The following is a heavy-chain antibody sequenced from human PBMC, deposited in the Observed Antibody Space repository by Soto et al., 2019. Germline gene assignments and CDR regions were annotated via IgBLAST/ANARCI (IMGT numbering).Heavy chain of an antibody. CDR3: AKDWGSSGWYNWFDP. CDR2: ISHDGGAT. V-gene: IGHV3-30*18. Sequence: QVQLVESGGGVVQSGRSLRLSCAASGFTFSTFGMHWIRQAPGKGLEWVAMISHDGGATYYVDSVKGRFTISRDTDKNTLHLQMDSLRPEDTATYYCAKDWGSSGWYNWFDPWGQGTLVTVSS. D-gene: IGHD6-13*01. CDR1: GFTFSTFG. J-gene: IGHJ5*02.